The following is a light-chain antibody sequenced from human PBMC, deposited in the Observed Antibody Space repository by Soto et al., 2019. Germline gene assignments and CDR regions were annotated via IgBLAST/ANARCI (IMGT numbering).Light chain of an antibody. CDR3: QSYDSSLSGYV. Sequence: QAVLTQPPSLSGAPGQRVTISCTGSGSNIGAPYDVHWYQYLPGAAPKLLIYGSTNRPSGVPGRFSGSKSGTSASLAITGLQAEDEVDYYCQSYDSSLSGYVFGAGTKVTVL. CDR2: GST. J-gene: IGLJ1*01. V-gene: IGLV1-40*01. CDR1: GSNIGAPYD.